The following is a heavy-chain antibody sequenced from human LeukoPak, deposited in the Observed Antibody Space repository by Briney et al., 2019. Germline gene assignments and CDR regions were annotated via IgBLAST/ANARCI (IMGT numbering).Heavy chain of an antibody. J-gene: IGHJ3*02. Sequence: ASVKVSCKASGYTFTSYGISWVRQAPGQGLEWMGWISAYTGNTNYAQKLQGRVTMTTDTSTSTAYMELRSLRSDDTAVYYCARDLGWQWLVLSNAFDIWGQGTMVTVSS. V-gene: IGHV1-18*01. CDR3: ARDLGWQWLVLSNAFDI. CDR1: GYTFTSYG. CDR2: ISAYTGNT. D-gene: IGHD6-19*01.